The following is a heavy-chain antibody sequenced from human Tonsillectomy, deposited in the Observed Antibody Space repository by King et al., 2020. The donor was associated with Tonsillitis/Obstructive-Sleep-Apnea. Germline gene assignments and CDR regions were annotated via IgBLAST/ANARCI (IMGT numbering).Heavy chain of an antibody. CDR1: GGTFSSYA. CDR3: ARGSGFLGWLLHYTRLAFDI. J-gene: IGHJ3*02. Sequence: EQLVQSGAEVKKPGSSVKVSCKASGGTFSSYAISWVRQAPGQGLEWMGGIIPIFGTANYAQKFQGRVTITADESTSTAYMELSSLRSEDTAVYYCARGSGFLGWLLHYTRLAFDIWGQGTMVTVSS. CDR2: IIPIFGTA. D-gene: IGHD3-3*01. V-gene: IGHV1-69*01.